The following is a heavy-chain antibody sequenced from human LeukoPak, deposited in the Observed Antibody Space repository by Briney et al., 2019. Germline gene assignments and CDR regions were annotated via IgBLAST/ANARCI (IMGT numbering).Heavy chain of an antibody. J-gene: IGHJ5*02. V-gene: IGHV5-51*01. D-gene: IGHD2-2*01. Sequence: GKSLKISCKGSGYNFTSYWIGWVRQMPGKGLERMGIIYPGDSDTRYSPSFQGQVTISADKSISTAYLQWSSLKASDTAMYYCARTDCSSTSCFDWFDPWGQGTLVTVSS. CDR3: ARTDCSSTSCFDWFDP. CDR2: IYPGDSDT. CDR1: GYNFTSYW.